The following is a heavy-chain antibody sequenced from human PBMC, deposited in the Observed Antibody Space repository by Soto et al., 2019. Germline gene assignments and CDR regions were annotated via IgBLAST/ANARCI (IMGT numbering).Heavy chain of an antibody. J-gene: IGHJ4*02. CDR1: GYTFTNDY. CDR3: XRASWDRVRGVKEFDY. D-gene: IGHD3-10*01. CDR2: INPSTGTT. Sequence: QVQLVQSGAEVKKPGASVKVSCKASGYTFTNDYMHWVRXXPXQGLEWMGIINPSTGTTSYAQKFQGRVTMTRDXSXSTXXXXXXXXXXXXXXXXXXXRASWDRVRGVKEFDYWGQGTLVTVSS. V-gene: IGHV1-46*01.